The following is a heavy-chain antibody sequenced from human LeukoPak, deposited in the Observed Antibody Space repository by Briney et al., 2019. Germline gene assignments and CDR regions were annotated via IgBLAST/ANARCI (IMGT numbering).Heavy chain of an antibody. CDR1: DDSINSTHYY. D-gene: IGHD5-12*01. V-gene: IGHV4-39*07. CDR3: ARVSGYDWESFYDY. CDR2: FSSSGST. J-gene: IGHJ4*02. Sequence: PSETLSLTCTVSDDSINSTHYYWGWIRQPPAKGLEWIGSFSSSGSTYYTPSLKSRVTISVDTSKKQFSLKLTSVTAADTAVYYCARVSGYDWESFYDYWGQGTLVTVSS.